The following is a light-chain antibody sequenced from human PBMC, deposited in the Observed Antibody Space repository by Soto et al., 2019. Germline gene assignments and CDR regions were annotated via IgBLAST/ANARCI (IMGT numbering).Light chain of an antibody. CDR3: QQYNSYGT. Sequence: DIQMTQSPSTLSASVGDRVTITCRASQSISSWLAWYQQKPGKAPKLLIYKASSLESGVPSRFSGSGSGTEFTLTISSLQPDDFATYYCQQYNSYGTFSQGTKVDIK. V-gene: IGKV1-5*03. J-gene: IGKJ1*01. CDR2: KAS. CDR1: QSISSW.